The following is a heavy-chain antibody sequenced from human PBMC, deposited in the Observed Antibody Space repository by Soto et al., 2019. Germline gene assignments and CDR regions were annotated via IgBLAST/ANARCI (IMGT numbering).Heavy chain of an antibody. Sequence: SETLSLTCTVSGGSINNGNYFWGWIRQPPGKGLEWIASMYYSGGSYYNPSLKSRVTISADTSKSQFSLKLSSVTAADTAVYYCARVRPKEAFDIWGQGTMVTVSS. V-gene: IGHV4-39*07. J-gene: IGHJ3*02. CDR2: MYYSGGS. CDR3: ARVRPKEAFDI. CDR1: GGSINNGNYF.